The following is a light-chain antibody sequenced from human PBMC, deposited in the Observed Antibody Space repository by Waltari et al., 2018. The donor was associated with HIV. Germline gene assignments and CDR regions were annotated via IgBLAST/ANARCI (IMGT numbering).Light chain of an antibody. CDR1: KPVNNY. CDR2: GAY. J-gene: IGKJ1*01. Sequence: AIRMTQYPSSLSASTGDRVNITCRASKPVNNYVAWYQQKPGTPPKLLVHGAYSLQSGVSSRFSGGGSGTEFTLTISCLQSEDAAIYYCQHYSENTWTFGQGTRVDIK. V-gene: IGKV1-8*01. CDR3: QHYSENTWT.